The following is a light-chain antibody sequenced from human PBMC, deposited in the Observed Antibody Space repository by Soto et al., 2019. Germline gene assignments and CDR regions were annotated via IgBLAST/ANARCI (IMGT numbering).Light chain of an antibody. Sequence: QSALTQPASVSGSPGQSITISCTGTSSDVGGYNYVSWYQQHPGQAPKLLIYAVSNRPSGVSNRFSGSKSGNTASLTISGLQAEDEADYYCSSYTSSSTLVVFGGGTKLT. CDR3: SSYTSSSTLVV. J-gene: IGLJ2*01. CDR1: SSDVGGYNY. CDR2: AVS. V-gene: IGLV2-14*01.